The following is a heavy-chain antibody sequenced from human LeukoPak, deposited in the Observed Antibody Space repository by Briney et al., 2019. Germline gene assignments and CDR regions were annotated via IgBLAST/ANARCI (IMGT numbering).Heavy chain of an antibody. CDR2: INSDGSTI. CDR3: TRETVVVATASLGY. V-gene: IGHV3-74*01. D-gene: IGHD2-2*01. Sequence: GGSLRLSCAASGFTFSSYWMHWVRQAPGKGLMWVSRINSDGSTINYADSVKGRFTISRDNAKNTLYLQMDSLRAEDTAVYYCTRETVVVATASLGYWGLGTLVTVSS. CDR1: GFTFSSYW. J-gene: IGHJ4*02.